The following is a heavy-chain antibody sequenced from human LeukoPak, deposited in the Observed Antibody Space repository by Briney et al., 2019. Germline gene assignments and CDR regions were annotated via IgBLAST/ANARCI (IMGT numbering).Heavy chain of an antibody. CDR2: FSAYNDNT. Sequence: ASAKVSCKASGYTFTSYGISWVRQAPGQGLEWMGWFSAYNDNTNYAQKLQGRVTMTTDTSTSTAYMELRSLRSDDTAVYYCARDRYCSGGSCYSSVGFDPWGQGTLVTVSS. D-gene: IGHD2-15*01. CDR3: ARDRYCSGGSCYSSVGFDP. CDR1: GYTFTSYG. J-gene: IGHJ5*02. V-gene: IGHV1-18*01.